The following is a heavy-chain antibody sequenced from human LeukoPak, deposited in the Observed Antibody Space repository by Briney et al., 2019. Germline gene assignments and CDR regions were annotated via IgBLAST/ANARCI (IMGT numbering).Heavy chain of an antibody. J-gene: IGHJ6*02. D-gene: IGHD4-17*01. V-gene: IGHV3-9*01. Sequence: GGSLTLSCAASGFTFDDYAMHWVRQAPGKGLEWVSGISWNSGSIDYADSVKGRFTISRDNAKNSLYLQMNSLRAEDTALYYCAKDQKYGDFSHGMDVWGQGTTVTVSS. CDR3: AKDQKYGDFSHGMDV. CDR2: ISWNSGSI. CDR1: GFTFDDYA.